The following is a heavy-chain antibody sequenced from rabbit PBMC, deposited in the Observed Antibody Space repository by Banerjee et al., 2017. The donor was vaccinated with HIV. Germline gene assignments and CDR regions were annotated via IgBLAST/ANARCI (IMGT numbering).Heavy chain of an antibody. CDR2: IYGGSSGST. J-gene: IGHJ4*01. CDR1: GFSFSSSYY. D-gene: IGHD4-1*01. CDR3: ARDLAGVIGWNFDL. Sequence: QEQLEESGGDLVKPGASLTLTCTASGFSFSSSYYMCWVRQAPGKGLEWIACIYGGSSGSTVYATWAKGRFTISRTSSTTVALQMTSLTAADTATYFCARDLAGVIGWNFDLWGPGTLVTVS. V-gene: IGHV1S45*01.